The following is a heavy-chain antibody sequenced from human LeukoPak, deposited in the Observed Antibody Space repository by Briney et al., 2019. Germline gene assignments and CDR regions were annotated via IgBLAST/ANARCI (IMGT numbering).Heavy chain of an antibody. V-gene: IGHV4-59*01. CDR1: GGSISSYY. CDR2: IYYSGST. J-gene: IGHJ4*02. Sequence: SETLSLTCTVSGGSISSYYWSWIRQPPGKGLEWIGYIYYSGSTNYKPSLKSRVTISVETSKNQFSLKLRSVTAADTAVYYCARWSGYYFYWGQGTLVTVSS. CDR3: ARWSGYYFY. D-gene: IGHD3-3*01.